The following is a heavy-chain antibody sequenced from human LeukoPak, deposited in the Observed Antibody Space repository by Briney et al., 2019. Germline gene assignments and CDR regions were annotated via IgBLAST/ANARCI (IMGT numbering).Heavy chain of an antibody. D-gene: IGHD5-18*01. CDR3: ARGAWDTAQREPYDY. V-gene: IGHV4-4*07. CDR1: GGSISSYY. Sequence: PSETLSLTCTVSGGSISSYYWSWIRQPAGKGLEWIGRIYTSGSTNYNPSLKSRVTMSIDTSKKQFSLELISVTAADTAVYYCARGAWDTAQREPYDYWGQGTLVTVSS. J-gene: IGHJ4*02. CDR2: IYTSGST.